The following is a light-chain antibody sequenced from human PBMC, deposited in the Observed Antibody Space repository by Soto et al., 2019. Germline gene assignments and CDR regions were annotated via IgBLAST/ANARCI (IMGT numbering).Light chain of an antibody. J-gene: IGKJ1*01. CDR1: QSVSSN. CDR3: QQYNNWPWK. Sequence: EIVLTQSPATLSLSPGERATLSCRASQSVSSNLAWYQQKPGQAPRLLIYGASTRATGIPARFSGSGSGTEFTLTISSLQSEDFAVYYCQQYNNWPWKFGQGTNVDI. V-gene: IGKV3-15*01. CDR2: GAS.